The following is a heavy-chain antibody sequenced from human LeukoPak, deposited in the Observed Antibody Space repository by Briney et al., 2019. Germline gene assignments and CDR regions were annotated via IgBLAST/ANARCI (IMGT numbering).Heavy chain of an antibody. J-gene: IGHJ4*02. CDR3: ARHDETPVSSGSYYYY. V-gene: IGHV4-59*08. D-gene: IGHD3-22*01. Sequence: PSETLSLTCTVYGGSISSYYWSWIRQPPGKGLQWIGDIYYSWSTNYNPSLNSRFTISVDTSNNQFSPKLSSLTAADTAPYYSARHDETPVSSGSYYYYWGQGTLVTVPS. CDR2: IYYSWST. CDR1: GGSISSYY.